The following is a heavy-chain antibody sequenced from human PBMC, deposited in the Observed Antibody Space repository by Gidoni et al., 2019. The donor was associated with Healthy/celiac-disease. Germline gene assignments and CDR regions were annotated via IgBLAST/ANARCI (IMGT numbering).Heavy chain of an antibody. J-gene: IGHJ6*02. D-gene: IGHD3-10*01. V-gene: IGHV3-13*04. CDR2: IGTAGDT. CDR1: GFTFSSYA. Sequence: EVQLVESGGGLVQPGGSLRLSCAASGFTFSSYAMHWVRQATGKGLEWVSAIGTAGDTYYPGSVKGRFTISRENAKNSLYLQMNSLRAGDTAVYYCARGGVTMVRGVREYYYGMDVWGQGTTVTVSS. CDR3: ARGGVTMVRGVREYYYGMDV.